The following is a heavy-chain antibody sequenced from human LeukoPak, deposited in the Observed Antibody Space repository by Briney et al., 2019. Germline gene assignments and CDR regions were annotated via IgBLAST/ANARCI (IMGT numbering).Heavy chain of an antibody. Sequence: SETLSLTCAVYGGSFSGYYWSWIRQPPGKGLEWIGEINYSGSTNYNPSLKSRVTISVDTSKNQFSLKLSSVTAADTAVYYCARGPPTTRKRWFDPWGQGTLVTVSS. J-gene: IGHJ5*02. D-gene: IGHD4-17*01. CDR1: GGSFSGYY. CDR3: ARGPPTTRKRWFDP. V-gene: IGHV4-34*01. CDR2: INYSGST.